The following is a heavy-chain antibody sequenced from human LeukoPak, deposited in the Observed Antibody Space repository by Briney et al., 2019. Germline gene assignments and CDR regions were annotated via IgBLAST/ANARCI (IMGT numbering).Heavy chain of an antibody. CDR1: GGSFSGYY. J-gene: IGHJ4*02. CDR3: ARRRTRIDSSGYN. V-gene: IGHV4-34*01. Sequence: SETLSLTCAVYGGSFSGYYWSWIRQPPGKGLEWIGEINHSGSTNYNPSLKSRVTISVDTSKNQFSLKLSSVTAADTAVYYCARRRTRIDSSGYNWGQGTLVTVSS. CDR2: INHSGST. D-gene: IGHD3-22*01.